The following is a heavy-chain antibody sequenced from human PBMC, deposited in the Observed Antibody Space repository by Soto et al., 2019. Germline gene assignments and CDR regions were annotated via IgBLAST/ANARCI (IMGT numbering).Heavy chain of an antibody. V-gene: IGHV4-59*01. D-gene: IGHD2-21*02. J-gene: IGHJ3*02. CDR1: GGSISSYY. Sequence: SETLSLTCSVSGGSISSYYWSWIRQPPGKGLEWIGYIYYSGSTNYNPSLKSRVTISVDTSKNQFSLKLSSVTAADTAVYYCARVSTLESPYCGGDCYSPLDAFDIWGQGTMVTVSS. CDR3: ARVSTLESPYCGGDCYSPLDAFDI. CDR2: IYYSGST.